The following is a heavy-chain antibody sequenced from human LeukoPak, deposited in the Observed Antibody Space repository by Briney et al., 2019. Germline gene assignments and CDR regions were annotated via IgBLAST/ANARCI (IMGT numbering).Heavy chain of an antibody. Sequence: SETLSLTCTVSGGSISSYYWSWIRQPAGKGLEWIGRIYTSGSANYNPSLKSRVTMSVDTSKNQFSLKLSSVTAADTAVYYCASSPTVTNNWFDPWGQGTLVTVSS. CDR1: GGSISSYY. D-gene: IGHD4-11*01. CDR3: ASSPTVTNNWFDP. V-gene: IGHV4-4*07. CDR2: IYTSGSA. J-gene: IGHJ5*02.